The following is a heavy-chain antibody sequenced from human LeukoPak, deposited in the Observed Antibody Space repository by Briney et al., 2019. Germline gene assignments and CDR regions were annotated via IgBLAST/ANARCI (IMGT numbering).Heavy chain of an antibody. CDR1: GYTFTCYY. CDR3: ARDPSHDYAFDRWFDP. D-gene: IGHD4-17*01. V-gene: IGHV1-2*06. Sequence: ASVKVSCKASGYTFTCYYMHWVRQAPGQGLEWMGRINPNSGGTNYAQKFQGRDTMTRDTSISTAYMELSRLRSDDTAVYYCARDPSHDYAFDRWFDPWGQGTLVTVSS. CDR2: INPNSGGT. J-gene: IGHJ5*02.